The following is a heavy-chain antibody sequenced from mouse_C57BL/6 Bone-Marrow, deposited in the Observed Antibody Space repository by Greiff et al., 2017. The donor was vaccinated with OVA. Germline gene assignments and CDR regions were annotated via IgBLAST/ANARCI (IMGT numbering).Heavy chain of an antibody. Sequence: VQVVESGAELARPGASVKLSCKASGYTFTSYGISWVKQRTGQGLEWIGEIYPRSGNTYYNEKLKGKATLTADKSSSTAYMELRSLTSEDSAVYFCANYYLFAYWGQGTLVTVSA. D-gene: IGHD2-1*01. CDR1: GYTFTSYG. V-gene: IGHV1-81*01. J-gene: IGHJ3*01. CDR3: ANYYLFAY. CDR2: IYPRSGNT.